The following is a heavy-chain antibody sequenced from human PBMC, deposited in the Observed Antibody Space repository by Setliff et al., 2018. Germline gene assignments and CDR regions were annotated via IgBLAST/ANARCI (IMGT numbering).Heavy chain of an antibody. CDR2: IIPILGIA. Sequence: SVKVSCKASGGTFSSYGISWVRQAPGQGLEWMGGIIPILGIANYAQKFQGRVTITTDESTSTAYMELSSLRSDDTAVYYCARVPQEALYYYDRGNYFDYWGQGTLVTVSS. CDR1: GGTFSSYG. D-gene: IGHD3-22*01. V-gene: IGHV1-69*10. J-gene: IGHJ4*02. CDR3: ARVPQEALYYYDRGNYFDY.